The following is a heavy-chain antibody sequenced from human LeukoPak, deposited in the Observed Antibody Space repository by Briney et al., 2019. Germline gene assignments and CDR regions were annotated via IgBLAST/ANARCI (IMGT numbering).Heavy chain of an antibody. V-gene: IGHV4-4*09. Sequence: SETLSLTCTVSGDSISSYYWSWIRQPPGKGLEWIGCIYTSGSTNYNPSLKSRVAISIDTSKNQFSLKLSSVTAADTAVYYCARHPKRARPLGDYYYYMDVWGKGTTVTVSS. CDR1: GDSISSYY. CDR3: ARHPKRARPLGDYYYYMDV. J-gene: IGHJ6*03. CDR2: IYTSGST. D-gene: IGHD6-6*01.